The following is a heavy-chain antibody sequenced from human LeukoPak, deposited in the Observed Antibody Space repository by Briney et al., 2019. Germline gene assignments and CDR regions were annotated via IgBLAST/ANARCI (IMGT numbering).Heavy chain of an antibody. Sequence: SQTLSLTCTVSGGSISSYYWSWIRQPAGKGLEWIGYIYYSDVANYNPSPKSRVSISVDTSKNQFSLKLTSVTAADTAVYYCASDSGGRRDAFNIWGQGTMVTVSS. CDR2: IYYSDVA. CDR3: ASDSGGRRDAFNI. CDR1: GGSISSYY. D-gene: IGHD2-8*02. V-gene: IGHV4-59*01. J-gene: IGHJ3*02.